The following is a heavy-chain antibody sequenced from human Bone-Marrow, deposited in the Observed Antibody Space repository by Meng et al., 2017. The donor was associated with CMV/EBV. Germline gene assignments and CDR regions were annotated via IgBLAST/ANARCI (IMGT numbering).Heavy chain of an antibody. CDR3: ARPGYCSGGSCPTGPYYYYGMDV. D-gene: IGHD2-15*01. J-gene: IGHJ6*02. V-gene: IGHV3-23*01. CDR2: ISGSGGNT. Sequence: GESLKISCAASGFTFSSYAMSWVRQAPGKGLEWVSTISGSGGNTYYPDSVKGRFTISRDNSNNTLYLQMNSLRAEDTAVYYCARPGYCSGGSCPTGPYYYYGMDVWGQGTTVNVSS. CDR1: GFTFSSYA.